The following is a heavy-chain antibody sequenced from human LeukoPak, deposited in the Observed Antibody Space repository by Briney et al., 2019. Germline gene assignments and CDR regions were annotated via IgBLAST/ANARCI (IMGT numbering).Heavy chain of an antibody. J-gene: IGHJ4*02. V-gene: IGHV4-4*09. Sequence: PSETLSLTCTVSGGSISSYYWSWIRQPPGKGREWIGYIYTSGSTNYNPSLKSRVTISVDTSKNQFSLKLSSVTAADTAVYYCARHVAVAGPIDYWGQETLVTVSS. CDR2: IYTSGST. CDR3: ARHVAVAGPIDY. CDR1: GGSISSYY. D-gene: IGHD6-19*01.